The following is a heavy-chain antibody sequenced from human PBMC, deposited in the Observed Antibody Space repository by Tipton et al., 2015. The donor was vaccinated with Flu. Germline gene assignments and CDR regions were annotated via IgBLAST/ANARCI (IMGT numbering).Heavy chain of an antibody. J-gene: IGHJ4*02. Sequence: GLVKPSETLSLTCTVSGGSISTYYWSWLRQSPGKGLEWIANVYYTGSTNYNPYPESRVTVSVDTSRNKFSLKLRSVTAADTAVYCCARGNGYPNAYLDFWGQGTLVTVSS. CDR3: ARGNGYPNAYLDF. CDR1: GGSISTYY. CDR2: VYYTGST. V-gene: IGHV4-59*13. D-gene: IGHD5-24*01.